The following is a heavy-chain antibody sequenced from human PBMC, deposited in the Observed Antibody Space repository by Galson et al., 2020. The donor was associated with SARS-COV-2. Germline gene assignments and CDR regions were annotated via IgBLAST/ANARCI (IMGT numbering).Heavy chain of an antibody. CDR2: VFPGDSET. J-gene: IGHJ6*02. CDR1: GYRFTSYW. Sequence: TGGSLRLSCQASGYRFTSYWIGWVRQMPGKGLEWMGIVFPGDSETRYSPSFQGQVTISADKSISTAYLQWSSLKASDTAMYYCARHTADCSNGICYADYYHGMDVWGQGTAVTVS. D-gene: IGHD2-8*01. V-gene: IGHV5-51*01. CDR3: ARHTADCSNGICYADYYHGMDV.